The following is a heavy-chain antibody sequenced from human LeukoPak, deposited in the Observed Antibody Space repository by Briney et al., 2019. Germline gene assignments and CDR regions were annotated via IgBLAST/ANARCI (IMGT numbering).Heavy chain of an antibody. CDR1: GSPISSYY. CDR3: ARALGYYYDSSGYDAFDI. V-gene: IGHV4-4*07. J-gene: IGHJ3*02. Sequence: PSETLSLTCTVSGSPISSYYWSWIRQPAGKGLEWIGRIYTSGSTNYNPSLKSRVTMSVDTSKNQFSLKLSSVTAADTAVYYCARALGYYYDSSGYDAFDIWGQGTMVTVSS. D-gene: IGHD3-22*01. CDR2: IYTSGST.